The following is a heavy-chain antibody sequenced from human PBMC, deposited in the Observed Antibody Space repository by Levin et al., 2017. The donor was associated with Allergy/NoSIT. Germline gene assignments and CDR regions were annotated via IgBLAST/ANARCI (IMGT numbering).Heavy chain of an antibody. D-gene: IGHD1-26*01. CDR3: ARLDMVVGATRNYGMDV. Sequence: SLILSFSSSLFTFIIYIINFFLHSPFNFLYFFSYIITSSSTIYYADSVKGRFTISRDNAKNSLYLQMNSLRDEDTAVYYCARLDMVVGATRNYGMDVWGQGTTVTVSS. CDR2: IITSSSTI. CDR1: LFTFIIYI. J-gene: IGHJ6*02. V-gene: IGHV3-48*02.